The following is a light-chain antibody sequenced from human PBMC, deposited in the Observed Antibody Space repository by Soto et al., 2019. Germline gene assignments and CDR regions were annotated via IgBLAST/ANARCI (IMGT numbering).Light chain of an antibody. CDR2: AAS. CDR3: QQSYSTLGT. J-gene: IGKJ1*01. V-gene: IGKV1-39*01. Sequence: QMTQSPSSLSASVGDRVIITCRADHSINNYLNWYQQKPGQVPKLLIYAASTLQSGVPSRFSGSGSGRVFTLTINSLQPADFATYYCQQSYSTLGTFGRGTRVEI. CDR1: HSINNY.